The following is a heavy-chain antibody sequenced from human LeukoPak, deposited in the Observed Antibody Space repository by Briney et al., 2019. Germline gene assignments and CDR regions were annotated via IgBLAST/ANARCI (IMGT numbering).Heavy chain of an antibody. Sequence: ASETLSLTCTVSGGSISSSSYFWGWIRQPPGKGLEWIGSIFYSGSTYYNPSLKSRVTISVDTSKNQFSLKLSSVTAADTAVYYCARHSICFDPWGQGTLVTVSS. CDR3: ARHSICFDP. CDR1: GGSISSSSYF. J-gene: IGHJ5*02. CDR2: IFYSGST. V-gene: IGHV4-39*01.